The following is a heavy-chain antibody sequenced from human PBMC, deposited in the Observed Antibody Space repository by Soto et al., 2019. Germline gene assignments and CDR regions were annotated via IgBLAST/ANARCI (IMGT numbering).Heavy chain of an antibody. CDR3: ARIAAIWLGGGADEVFDY. Sequence: GASVKVSCKASGGTFSSYAISWVRQAPGQGLEWMGGIIPIFGTANYAQKFQGRVTITADESTSTAYMELSSLRSEDTAVYYCARIAAIWLGGGADEVFDYWGQGTLVTVSS. D-gene: IGHD2-15*01. CDR1: GGTFSSYA. CDR2: IIPIFGTA. J-gene: IGHJ4*02. V-gene: IGHV1-69*13.